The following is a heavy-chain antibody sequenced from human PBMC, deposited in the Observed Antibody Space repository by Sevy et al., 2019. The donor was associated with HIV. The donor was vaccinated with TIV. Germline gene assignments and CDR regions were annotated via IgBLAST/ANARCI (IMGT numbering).Heavy chain of an antibody. CDR1: GYTFTSYG. Sequence: ASVKVSCKTSGYTFTSYGINWVRQAPGQGLEWMGWISAYDGNTNYAQKLQGRVTLTTDTSTSTGYMELRSLRSDDTAVYYCARDLGGYGGNSIDYWGQGTLVTVSS. V-gene: IGHV1-18*01. CDR2: ISAYDGNT. CDR3: ARDLGGYGGNSIDY. J-gene: IGHJ4*02. D-gene: IGHD2-21*02.